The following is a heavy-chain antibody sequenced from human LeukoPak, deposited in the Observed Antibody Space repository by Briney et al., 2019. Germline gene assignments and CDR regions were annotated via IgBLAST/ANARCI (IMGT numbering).Heavy chain of an antibody. Sequence: GRSLRLSCAASGFTFSSYAMHWVRQAPGKGLEWVAVISYDGSNKYYADSVKGRFTISRDNSKNTLYLQMNSLRAEDTAVYYCAKRGYYYDSSGYYSRTYFDYWGQGTLVIVSS. V-gene: IGHV3-30*04. J-gene: IGHJ4*02. CDR1: GFTFSSYA. CDR2: ISYDGSNK. D-gene: IGHD3-22*01. CDR3: AKRGYYYDSSGYYSRTYFDY.